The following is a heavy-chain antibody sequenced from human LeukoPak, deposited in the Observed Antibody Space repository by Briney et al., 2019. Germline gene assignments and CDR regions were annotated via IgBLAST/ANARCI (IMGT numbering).Heavy chain of an antibody. CDR3: ARDGGYDFDWFDP. CDR1: GFTFSSYS. V-gene: IGHV3-21*01. D-gene: IGHD5-12*01. CDR2: ISSSSSYI. Sequence: GGSLRLSCAASGFTFSSYSMNWVRQAPGKGLEWVSSISSSSSYIYYADSVKGRFTISRDNAKNSLYLQMDSLRAEDTAVYYCARDGGYDFDWFDPWGQGTLVTVSS. J-gene: IGHJ5*02.